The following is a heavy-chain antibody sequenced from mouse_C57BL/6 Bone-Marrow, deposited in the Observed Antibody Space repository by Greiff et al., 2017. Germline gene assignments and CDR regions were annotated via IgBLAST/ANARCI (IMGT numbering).Heavy chain of an antibody. V-gene: IGHV1-42*01. CDR1: GYSFTGYY. Sequence: VQLQQSGPELVKPGASVKISCKASGYSFTGYYMNWVKQSPEKSLEWIGEINPSTGGTTYNQKFTAKATLTVDKSSSTAYMQLKSLTSEDSAVYYCARITTVVLDYWGQGTTLTVAS. D-gene: IGHD1-1*01. CDR3: ARITTVVLDY. CDR2: INPSTGGT. J-gene: IGHJ2*01.